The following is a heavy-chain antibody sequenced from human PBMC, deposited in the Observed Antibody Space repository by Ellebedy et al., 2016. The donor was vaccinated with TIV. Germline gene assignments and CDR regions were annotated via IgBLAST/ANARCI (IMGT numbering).Heavy chain of an antibody. CDR2: IIPILGIA. J-gene: IGHJ6*02. D-gene: IGHD3-22*01. CDR3: ARQNYDSSGYRSRHYDYYHMDV. CDR1: GVTFSRYA. Sequence: AASVKVSCKASGVTFSRYAISWARQAPGQGLEWMGRIIPILGIANYTQKFQGKVTITADKSTSTAYMELSSLRSEDTALYYCARQNYDSSGYRSRHYDYYHMDVWGQGTTVTVSS. V-gene: IGHV1-69*04.